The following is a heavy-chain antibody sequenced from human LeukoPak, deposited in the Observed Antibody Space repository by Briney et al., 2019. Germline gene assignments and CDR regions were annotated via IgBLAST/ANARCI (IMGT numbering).Heavy chain of an antibody. D-gene: IGHD4/OR15-4a*01. CDR1: GGSFSGYY. Sequence: SETLSLTCAVYGGSFSGYYWTWIRQPPGKGLEWIGEIYHSGSTNYNPSLKSRVTISVDTSKNQFPLKLTSVTAADTAVYYCARGRYGAYGDYWGQGTLVTVSS. J-gene: IGHJ4*02. CDR2: IYHSGST. V-gene: IGHV4-34*01. CDR3: ARGRYGAYGDY.